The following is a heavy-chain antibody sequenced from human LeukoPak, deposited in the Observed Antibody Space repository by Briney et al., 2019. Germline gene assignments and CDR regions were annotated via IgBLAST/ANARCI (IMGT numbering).Heavy chain of an antibody. CDR3: ARDRGYCSSTSCYNWFDP. CDR2: IYYSGRT. V-gene: IGHV4-30-4*08. Sequence: PSQTLSLTCTVSGGSISSGVYYWSWIRQPPGKGLEWIGYIYYSGRTYYNPSLKSRVTISVDTSKNQFSLKLSSVTAADTAVYYCARDRGYCSSTSCYNWFDPWGQGTLVTVSS. J-gene: IGHJ5*02. CDR1: GGSISSGVYY. D-gene: IGHD2-2*01.